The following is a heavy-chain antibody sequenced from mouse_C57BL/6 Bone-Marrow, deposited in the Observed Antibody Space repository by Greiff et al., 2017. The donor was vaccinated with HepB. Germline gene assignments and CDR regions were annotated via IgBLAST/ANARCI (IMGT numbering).Heavy chain of an antibody. J-gene: IGHJ2*01. Sequence: VQLKESGPGLVKPSQSLSLTCSVTGYSITSGYYWNWIRQFPGNKLEWMGYISYDGSNNYNPSLKNRISITRDTSKNQFFLKLNSVTTEDTATYYCARVGTTVGDFDYWGQGTTLTVSS. D-gene: IGHD1-1*01. CDR1: GYSITSGYY. CDR3: ARVGTTVGDFDY. V-gene: IGHV3-6*01. CDR2: ISYDGSN.